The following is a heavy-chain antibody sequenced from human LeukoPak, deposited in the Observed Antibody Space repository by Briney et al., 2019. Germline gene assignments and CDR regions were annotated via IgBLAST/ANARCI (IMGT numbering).Heavy chain of an antibody. V-gene: IGHV3-48*03. Sequence: PGGSLRLSCAASGFTFSSYEMNWVRQAPGKGLEWVSYISSNGSNIKYADSVKGRFTISRGNAKNSVYLQMNSLRAEDTAVYYCARDIKGQYQDAFDIWGQGTMVTVSS. CDR2: ISSNGSNI. J-gene: IGHJ3*02. CDR3: ARDIKGQYQDAFDI. CDR1: GFTFSSYE. D-gene: IGHD2-2*01.